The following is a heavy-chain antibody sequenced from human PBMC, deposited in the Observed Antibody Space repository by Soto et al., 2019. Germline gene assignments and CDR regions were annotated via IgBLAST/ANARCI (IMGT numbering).Heavy chain of an antibody. Sequence: QVQLQQWGAGLLKPSETLSLTCAVYGGSFSGYYWSWIRQPPGKGLEWVGEINHSGSTNYNPSLKSRVTIAVDTSKNQFSLKLSSVTAADTAVYYCARGRLMYCSSPSGRNYYYYYMDVWGKGTTVTVSS. CDR3: ARGRLMYCSSPSGRNYYYYYMDV. V-gene: IGHV4-34*01. CDR2: INHSGST. D-gene: IGHD2-2*01. CDR1: GGSFSGYY. J-gene: IGHJ6*03.